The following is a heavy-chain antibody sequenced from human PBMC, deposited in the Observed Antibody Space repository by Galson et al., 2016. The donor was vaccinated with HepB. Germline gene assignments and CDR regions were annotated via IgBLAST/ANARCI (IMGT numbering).Heavy chain of an antibody. CDR1: GDSISGTEYY. Sequence: SETLSLTCIVSGDSISGTEYYWGWIRQSPGRGLEWIGSIYYSGSTYYNPSLESRVTISVDTSKNQFSLRLSSVTAADTAVYYCASGTSVAGKYYYYYMDGWGKGTPVTVSS. CDR3: ASGTSVAGKYYYYYMDG. CDR2: IYYSGST. J-gene: IGHJ6*03. V-gene: IGHV4-39*01. D-gene: IGHD6-19*01.